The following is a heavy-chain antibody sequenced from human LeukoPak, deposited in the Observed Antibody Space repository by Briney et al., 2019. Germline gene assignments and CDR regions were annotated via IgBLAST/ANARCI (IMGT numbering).Heavy chain of an antibody. D-gene: IGHD2-15*01. J-gene: IGHJ4*02. CDR2: IYYSGST. Sequence: SETLSLTCAVSGVSISSYYWSWIRQPPGKGLEWIGYIYYSGSTNYNPSLKSRVTISVDTSKNQFSLKLSSVTAADTAVHYCARGCSGGSCYLEYWGQGTMVTVSS. V-gene: IGHV4-59*01. CDR3: ARGCSGGSCYLEY. CDR1: GVSISSYY.